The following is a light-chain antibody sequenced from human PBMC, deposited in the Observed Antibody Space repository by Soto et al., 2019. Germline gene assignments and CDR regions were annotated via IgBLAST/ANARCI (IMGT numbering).Light chain of an antibody. J-gene: IGKJ1*01. CDR2: GES. Sequence: EIVLTQSPGTLSLSPGERATLSCRASQSVSSSYLAWYQQRPGQAPWLLIYGESSRATGIPDRFSGSGSGKDFTLTISRREPEDYAVYYCQHYGSAPQTFGQGTKVENK. V-gene: IGKV3-20*01. CDR3: QHYGSAPQT. CDR1: QSVSSSY.